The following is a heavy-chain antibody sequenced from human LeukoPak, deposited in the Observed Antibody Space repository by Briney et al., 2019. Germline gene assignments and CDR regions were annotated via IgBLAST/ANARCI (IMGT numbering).Heavy chain of an antibody. V-gene: IGHV4-34*01. CDR2: INHSGST. CDR3: ARVRRYYYGSGSYYNAHYFDY. D-gene: IGHD3-10*01. CDR1: GGSFSGYY. Sequence: KPSETLSLTCAVYGGSFSGYYWSWIRQPPGKGLEWIGEINHSGSTNYNPSLKSRVTMSVDTSKNQFSLKLSSVTAADTAVYYCARVRRYYYGSGSYYNAHYFDYWGQGTLVTVSS. J-gene: IGHJ4*02.